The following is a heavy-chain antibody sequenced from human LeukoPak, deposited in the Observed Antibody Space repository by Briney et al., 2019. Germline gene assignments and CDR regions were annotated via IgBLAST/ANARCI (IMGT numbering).Heavy chain of an antibody. D-gene: IGHD5-12*01. Sequence: GGSLRLSCTGSGFTFGNYAMSWDRQAPGKGPEWVGFIRSELYGGTTEYAASVRGRFTISREDFKSIAYLQMNSLKTEDTAVYFCTRDSTSGDYYFDYWGQGTLVTVSS. CDR3: TRDSTSGDYYFDY. V-gene: IGHV3-49*04. CDR1: GFTFGNYA. J-gene: IGHJ4*02. CDR2: IRSELYGGTT.